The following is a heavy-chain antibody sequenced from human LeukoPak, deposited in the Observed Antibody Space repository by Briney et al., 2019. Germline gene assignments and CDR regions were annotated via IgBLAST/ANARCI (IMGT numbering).Heavy chain of an antibody. CDR2: IYYSGST. CDR1: GGSISSYY. D-gene: IGHD3-10*01. J-gene: IGHJ3*02. CDR3: ARDGIPFGVNAFDI. Sequence: SETLSLTCTVSGGSISSYYWSWIRQPPGKGLEWIGYIYYSGSTNYNPSLKSRVTISVDTSKNQFSLELSSVTAADTAVYYCARDGIPFGVNAFDIWGQGTMVTVSS. V-gene: IGHV4-59*01.